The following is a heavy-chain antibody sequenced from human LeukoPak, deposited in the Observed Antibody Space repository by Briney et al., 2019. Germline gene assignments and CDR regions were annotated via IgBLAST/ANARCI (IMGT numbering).Heavy chain of an antibody. CDR1: GYTFTSYG. J-gene: IGHJ5*02. CDR2: ISAYNGNT. D-gene: IGHD6-19*01. Sequence: ASVKVSCKASGYTFTSYGISWVRQAPGQGLECMGWISAYNGNTNYAQKLQGRVTMTTDTSTSTAYMELRSMRADDTAVYCSAREESSGWPRFDPWGQGTLVTVSS. CDR3: AREESSGWPRFDP. V-gene: IGHV1-18*01.